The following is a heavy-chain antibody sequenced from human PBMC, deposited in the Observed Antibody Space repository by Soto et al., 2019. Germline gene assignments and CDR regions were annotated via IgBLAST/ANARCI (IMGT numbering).Heavy chain of an antibody. CDR1: GYTFTSYG. Sequence: ASVKVSCKASGYTFTSYGISWVRQAPGQGLEWMGWISAYNGNTNYAQKLQGRVTMTTDTSTSTAYMELRSLRSDDTAVYYCARNNCSSTSCYIFDYWGHGTLVTVSS. V-gene: IGHV1-18*01. CDR2: ISAYNGNT. J-gene: IGHJ4*01. CDR3: ARNNCSSTSCYIFDY. D-gene: IGHD2-2*02.